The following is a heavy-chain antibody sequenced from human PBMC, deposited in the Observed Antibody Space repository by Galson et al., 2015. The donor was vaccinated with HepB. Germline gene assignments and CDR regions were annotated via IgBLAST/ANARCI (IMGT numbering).Heavy chain of an antibody. V-gene: IGHV1-2*02. J-gene: IGHJ3*02. D-gene: IGHD3-3*02. CDR1: GYSFTDYY. Sequence: SVKVSCKASGYSFTDYYMHWVRQAPGQGLEWMGWINTSGGGTNYAQTFQGRVTMTRDTSISTAYMELSTLRYDDTAVYYCAKKGHFDALDMWGQGTMVTVSS. CDR3: AKKGHFDALDM. CDR2: INTSGGGT.